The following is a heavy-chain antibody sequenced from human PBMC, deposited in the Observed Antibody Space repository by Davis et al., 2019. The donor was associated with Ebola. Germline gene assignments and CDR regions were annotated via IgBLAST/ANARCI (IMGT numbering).Heavy chain of an antibody. D-gene: IGHD6-19*01. V-gene: IGHV3-49*04. CDR2: IRSKLYGGTT. J-gene: IGHJ4*02. CDR1: GFTFSDYA. CDR3: TSTLAVAGHDTVHY. Sequence: GESLKISCTTSGFTFSDYAMTWVCHAPSKALERVGFIRSKLYGGTTEYAASVKGRFTISRDDSKNTAYLQMNSLKTEDTAVYYCTSTLAVAGHDTVHYCGQGTLVTVSS.